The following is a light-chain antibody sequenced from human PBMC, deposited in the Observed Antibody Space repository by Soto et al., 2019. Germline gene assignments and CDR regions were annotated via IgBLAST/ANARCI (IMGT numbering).Light chain of an antibody. V-gene: IGKV1-5*03. Sequence: DIQRTQSPSTLSASVVDRVPITCRASHSISSWLAWYQQKPGKAPKLLIYEESSIESGVPSRFRGSGSGTALTLPIRSLQPDDFATYYCQQYSSDSRTFGQGTKVDI. J-gene: IGKJ1*01. CDR3: QQYSSDSRT. CDR2: EES. CDR1: HSISSW.